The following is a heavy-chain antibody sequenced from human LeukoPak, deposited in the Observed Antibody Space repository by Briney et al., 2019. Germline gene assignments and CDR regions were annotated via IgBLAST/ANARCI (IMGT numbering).Heavy chain of an antibody. CDR2: ITGTGDGT. Sequence: PGGSLRLSCAASGFTFSTYAMTWVRQAPGKGLEWVSSITGTGDGTSAADSVKGRFTISRDSSKHTLYLQMNSLRVEDTAVYYCAKAGLVRGGALDSWGQGTLATVSS. J-gene: IGHJ4*02. V-gene: IGHV3-23*01. CDR3: AKAGLVRGGALDS. D-gene: IGHD4/OR15-4a*01. CDR1: GFTFSTYA.